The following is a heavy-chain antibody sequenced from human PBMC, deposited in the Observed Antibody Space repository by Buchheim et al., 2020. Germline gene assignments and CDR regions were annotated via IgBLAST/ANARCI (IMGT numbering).Heavy chain of an antibody. J-gene: IGHJ4*02. Sequence: QVQLVESGGGVVQPGRSLRLSCAASGFTFSSYAMHWVRQAPGKGLEWVAVISYDGSNKYYADSVKGRFTISRDNSKNTLYLQMNSLRAEDTAVHYCARESRHYYFDYWGQGTL. CDR2: ISYDGSNK. CDR3: ARESRHYYFDY. V-gene: IGHV3-30-3*01. CDR1: GFTFSSYA.